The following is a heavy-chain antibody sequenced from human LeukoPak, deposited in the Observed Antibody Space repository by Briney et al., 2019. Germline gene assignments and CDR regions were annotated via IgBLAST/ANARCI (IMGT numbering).Heavy chain of an antibody. V-gene: IGHV3-21*01. Sequence: GGSLRLSCAASGFTFSSYSMNWVRQAPGKGLEWASSISSSSSYIYYADSVKGRFTISRDNAKNSLYLQMNSLRAEDTAVYYCARYYGDYVEYYFDYWGQGTLVTVSS. CDR1: GFTFSSYS. CDR2: ISSSSSYI. CDR3: ARYYGDYVEYYFDY. J-gene: IGHJ4*02. D-gene: IGHD4-17*01.